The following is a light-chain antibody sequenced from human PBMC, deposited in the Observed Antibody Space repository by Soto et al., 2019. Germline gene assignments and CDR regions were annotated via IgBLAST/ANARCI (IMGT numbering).Light chain of an antibody. CDR1: SSDVGGYNY. Sequence: QSVLTQPASVSGSPGQSIPISCTGTSSDVGGYNYASWHQQHPGKAPKHRIFDVSNRPSGVSNRFSGSKSGNTASLTISGIQAEDEADYYCSSFTSSSTRVFGGGTQLTVL. CDR3: SSFTSSSTRV. V-gene: IGLV2-14*01. J-gene: IGLJ2*01. CDR2: DVS.